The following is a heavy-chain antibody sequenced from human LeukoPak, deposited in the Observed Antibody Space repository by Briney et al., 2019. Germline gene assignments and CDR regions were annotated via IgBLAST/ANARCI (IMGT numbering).Heavy chain of an antibody. V-gene: IGHV1-69*06. J-gene: IGHJ4*02. D-gene: IGHD3-16*02. Sequence: VASVKVSCKASGYTFTSYAISWVRQAPRQGLEWMGGIIPIFGTANYAQKFQGRVTITADKSTSTAYMELSSLRSEDTAVYYCARAFQSLGGLSLPDYWGQGTLVTVSS. CDR3: ARAFQSLGGLSLPDY. CDR1: GYTFTSYA. CDR2: IIPIFGTA.